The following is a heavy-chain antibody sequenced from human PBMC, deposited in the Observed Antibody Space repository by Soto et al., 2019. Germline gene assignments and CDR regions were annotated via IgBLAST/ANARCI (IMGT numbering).Heavy chain of an antibody. CDR2: LYNSGNT. CDR1: GGSIRSYY. V-gene: IGHV4-59*08. J-gene: IGHJ4*02. CDR3: ERHSIWLLLSDY. D-gene: IGHD3-22*01. Sequence: SETLSLTCTVSGGSIRSYYWSWIRQPPGKGLEWIGYLYNSGNTDYNPSLKSRVTISVDTSKNQFSLKLNSVTAADTAVYFCERHSIWLLLSDYWGQGSLVTVSS.